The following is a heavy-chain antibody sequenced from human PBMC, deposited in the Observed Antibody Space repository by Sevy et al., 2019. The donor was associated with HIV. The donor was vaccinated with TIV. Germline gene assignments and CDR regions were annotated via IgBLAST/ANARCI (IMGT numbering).Heavy chain of an antibody. D-gene: IGHD1-1*01. J-gene: IGHJ4*02. Sequence: GGSLRLSCTASGFTFGDYAMSWVRQAPGKGLEWVSSISSSRSYIYYADSVKGRFTISRDNAKNSLYLQMNSLRAEDTAVYYCARDGTGFDYWGQGTLVTVSS. V-gene: IGHV3-21*01. CDR3: ARDGTGFDY. CDR2: ISSSRSYI. CDR1: GFTFGDYA.